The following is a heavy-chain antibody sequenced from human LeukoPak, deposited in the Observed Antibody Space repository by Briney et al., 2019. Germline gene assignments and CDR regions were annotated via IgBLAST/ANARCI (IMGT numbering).Heavy chain of an antibody. J-gene: IGHJ4*02. CDR2: ISGSGGST. CDR1: GFTFSSYA. Sequence: GGSLRLSCAASGFTFSSYAMSWVRQAPGKGLEWVSAISGSGGSTYYADSVKGRFTISRDNSKNTLYLQMNSLRAEDTAVYYCARDRPPYGLSRDGYNLDYWGQGTLVTVSS. V-gene: IGHV3-23*01. D-gene: IGHD5-24*01. CDR3: ARDRPPYGLSRDGYNLDY.